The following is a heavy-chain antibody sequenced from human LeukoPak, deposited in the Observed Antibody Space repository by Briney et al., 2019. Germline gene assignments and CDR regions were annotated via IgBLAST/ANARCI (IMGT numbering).Heavy chain of an antibody. V-gene: IGHV3-9*01. CDR3: AKGIGAAGPDY. CDR2: ISWNSGTI. J-gene: IGHJ4*02. Sequence: PGGSLRLSCAGSGFAFDDCAMHWVRQVPGKGLEWGSCISWNSGTIGYADSVKGRFTISRDNAKKSLYLQMNSLRPEDTAFYYCAKGIGAAGPDYWGQGTLVSVSS. D-gene: IGHD6-13*01. CDR1: GFAFDDCA.